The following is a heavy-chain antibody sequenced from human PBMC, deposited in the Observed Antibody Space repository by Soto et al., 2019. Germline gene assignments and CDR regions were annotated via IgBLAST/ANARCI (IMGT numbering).Heavy chain of an antibody. V-gene: IGHV1-18*01. Sequence: QVHLVQSGAEVRKPGASVKVSCKASGYSFTSYGISWVRQAPGQGPEWMGWISTDNGNTNYAHNLPGRVSTTIDPSTSTAYMELWSLGSDDTAVYDCARDVPDTSLFFYYYGMDVWGQGTTVTVSS. CDR3: ARDVPDTSLFFYYYGMDV. D-gene: IGHD2-21*01. CDR1: GYSFTSYG. CDR2: ISTDNGNT. J-gene: IGHJ6*02.